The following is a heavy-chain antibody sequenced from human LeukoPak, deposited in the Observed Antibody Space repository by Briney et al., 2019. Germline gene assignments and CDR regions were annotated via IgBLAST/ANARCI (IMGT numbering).Heavy chain of an antibody. V-gene: IGHV3-30*18. D-gene: IGHD3-10*01. CDR1: GFTFSSYG. J-gene: IGHJ4*02. CDR2: ISYDGSKK. CDR3: AKDHVTMVRGVIDY. Sequence: PGRSLRLSCAASGFTFSSYGMHWVRQAPGKGLEWVAVISYDGSKKYYADSVKGRFTISRDNSKNTLYLQMNSLRAEDTAVYHCAKDHVTMVRGVIDYWGQGTLVTVSS.